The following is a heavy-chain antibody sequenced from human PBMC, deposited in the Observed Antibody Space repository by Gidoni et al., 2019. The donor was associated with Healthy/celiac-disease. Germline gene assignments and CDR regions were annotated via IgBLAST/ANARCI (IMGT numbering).Heavy chain of an antibody. CDR3: ARLDGDYGSGTQGDYYYYGMDV. D-gene: IGHD3-10*01. J-gene: IGHJ6*02. Sequence: QVQLVESGGGLVKPGGSLRLSCAASGFTFSDYYMSWIRQAPGKGLECVSYISSSGSTIYYADSVKGRFTISRDNAKNSLYLQMNSLRAEDTAVYYCARLDGDYGSGTQGDYYYYGMDVWGQGTTVTVSS. V-gene: IGHV3-11*01. CDR2: ISSSGSTI. CDR1: GFTFSDYY.